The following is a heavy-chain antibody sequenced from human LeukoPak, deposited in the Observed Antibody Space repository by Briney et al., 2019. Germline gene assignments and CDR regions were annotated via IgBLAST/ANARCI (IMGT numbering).Heavy chain of an antibody. CDR1: GDNFSTHW. CDR2: IYCGDSDT. V-gene: IGHV5-51*01. Sequence: GESLKISCKGSGDNFSTHWIGWVRQMPGKGLEWMGIIYCGDSDTRYSPSFQGQVTISVDKSITTAYLQWSSLKASDTAMYYCARRLKLDTAMVYYDYWGQGTLVNVSP. D-gene: IGHD5-18*01. J-gene: IGHJ4*02. CDR3: ARRLKLDTAMVYYDY.